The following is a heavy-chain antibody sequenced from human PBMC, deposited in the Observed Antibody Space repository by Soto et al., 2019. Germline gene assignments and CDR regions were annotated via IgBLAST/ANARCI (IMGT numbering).Heavy chain of an antibody. CDR1: GDTFTNFG. J-gene: IGHJ5*02. CDR3: ARVLRGVVNWFDP. D-gene: IGHD3-10*01. Sequence: HLVQSGPEVRKPGASITVSCKTFGDTFTNFGLSWVRQAPGQGLEWMGWIATYNSNRNYAQKFRGRLTLTTDTSTSTAYMELKSLGYDDTAVYYCARVLRGVVNWFDPWGQGTLVTVSS. CDR2: IATYNSNR. V-gene: IGHV1-18*01.